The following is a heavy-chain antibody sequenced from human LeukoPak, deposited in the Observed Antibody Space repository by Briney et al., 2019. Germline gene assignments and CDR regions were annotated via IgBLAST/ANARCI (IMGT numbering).Heavy chain of an antibody. D-gene: IGHD3-3*01. J-gene: IGHJ4*02. V-gene: IGHV4-39*01. CDR1: GGSISSSSYY. Sequence: SETLSLTCTVSGGSISSSSYYWGWIRQPPGKGLEWIGSIYYSGSTYYNPSLKSRVTISVDTSKNQFSLKLSSVNAADTAVYYCASTVLYDFWSGYYLYWGQGTLVTVSS. CDR3: ASTVLYDFWSGYYLY. CDR2: IYYSGST.